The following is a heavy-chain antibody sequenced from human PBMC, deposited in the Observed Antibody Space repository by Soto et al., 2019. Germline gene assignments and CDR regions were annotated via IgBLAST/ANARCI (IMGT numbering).Heavy chain of an antibody. V-gene: IGHV4-31*03. D-gene: IGHD6-19*01. Sequence: PSETLSLTCTVSGGSISSGGYYWSWIRQHPGKGLEWIGYIYYSGSTYYNPSLKSRVTISVDTSKNQFSLKLSSVTAADTAVYYCARDANSSGWYVWFDPWGQGTLVTVYS. CDR3: ARDANSSGWYVWFDP. CDR1: GGSISSGGYY. CDR2: IYYSGST. J-gene: IGHJ5*02.